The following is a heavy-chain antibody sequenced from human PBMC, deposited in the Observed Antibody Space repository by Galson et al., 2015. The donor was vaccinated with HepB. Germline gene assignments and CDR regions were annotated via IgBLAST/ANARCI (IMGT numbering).Heavy chain of an antibody. CDR2: ISGSGGST. D-gene: IGHD3-22*01. CDR3: AKVYYYDSSGYIA. Sequence: SLRLSCAASGFTFSSYAMSWVRQAPGKGLEWVSVISGSGGSTYYADSVKGRFTISRDNSKNTLYLQMNSLRAEDTAVYYCAKVYYYDSSGYIAWGQGTLVTVSS. CDR1: GFTFSSYA. V-gene: IGHV3-23*01. J-gene: IGHJ5*02.